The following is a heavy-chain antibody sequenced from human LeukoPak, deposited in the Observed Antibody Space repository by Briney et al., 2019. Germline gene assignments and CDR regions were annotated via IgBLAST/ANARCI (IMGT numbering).Heavy chain of an antibody. V-gene: IGHV4-34*01. J-gene: IGHJ4*02. Sequence: SETLSLTCAVYGGSFSGYYWSWIRQPPGKGLEWIGEINHSGSTNYNPSLKSRVTISVDTSKNQFSLKLSSVTPEDTAVYYCARAGDPDSSGWPFDYWGQGTLVTVSS. CDR3: ARAGDPDSSGWPFDY. CDR1: GGSFSGYY. D-gene: IGHD6-19*01. CDR2: INHSGST.